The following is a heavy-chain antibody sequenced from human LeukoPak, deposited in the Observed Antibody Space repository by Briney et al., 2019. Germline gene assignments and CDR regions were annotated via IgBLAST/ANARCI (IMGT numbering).Heavy chain of an antibody. CDR1: GFTSSSYW. CDR3: ARDYSTKHLGYCSSTSCYIPYYYYYMDV. CDR2: MNQDGSEK. D-gene: IGHD2-2*02. Sequence: GGSLRLSCAASGFTSSSYWMSWVRQAPGKGLEWVANMNQDGSEKYYVDSVKGRFTISRDNAKNSLYLQMNSLRAEDTAVYYCARDYSTKHLGYCSSTSCYIPYYYYYMDVWGKGTTVTVSS. V-gene: IGHV3-7*01. J-gene: IGHJ6*03.